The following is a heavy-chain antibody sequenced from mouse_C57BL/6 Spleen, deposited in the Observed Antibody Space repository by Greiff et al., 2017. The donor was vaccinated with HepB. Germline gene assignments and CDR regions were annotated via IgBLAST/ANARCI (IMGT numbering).Heavy chain of an antibody. CDR1: GYTFTSYW. J-gene: IGHJ4*01. CDR2: IHPNSGST. CDR3: AKGDDYGGDAMDY. V-gene: IGHV1-64*01. Sequence: VQLQQPGAELVKPGASVKLSCKASGYTFTSYWMHWVKQRPGQGLEWIGMIHPNSGSTNYNEKFKSKATLTVDKSSSTAYMQLSSLTSEDSAVYYCAKGDDYGGDAMDYWGQGTSVTVSS. D-gene: IGHD2-4*01.